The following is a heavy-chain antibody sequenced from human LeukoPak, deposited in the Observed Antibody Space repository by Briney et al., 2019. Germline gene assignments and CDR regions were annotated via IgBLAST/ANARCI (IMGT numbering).Heavy chain of an antibody. CDR1: GGSISHYY. CDR3: ARIWYSSSPLPWFDP. Sequence: PSETLSLTCAVYGGSISHYYWSWIRLSPGKGLEWIGEINHSGSTNYNPSLKSRVTISVDTSKNQFSLKLSSVTAADTAVYYCARIWYSSSPLPWFDPWGQGTLVTVSS. D-gene: IGHD6-13*01. V-gene: IGHV4-34*01. J-gene: IGHJ5*02. CDR2: INHSGST.